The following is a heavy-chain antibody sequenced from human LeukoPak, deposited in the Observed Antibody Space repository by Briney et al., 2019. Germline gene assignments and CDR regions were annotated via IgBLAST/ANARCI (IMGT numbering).Heavy chain of an antibody. D-gene: IGHD6-13*01. CDR3: ASAPRYSSSWPNNWFDP. Sequence: ASVKVSCKASGGTFSSYAIRWVRQAPGQGLEWMGGITPIFGTANYAQKFQGRVTITADESTSTAYMELSSLRSEDTAVYFCASAPRYSSSWPNNWFDPWGQGTLVTVSS. CDR2: ITPIFGTA. J-gene: IGHJ5*02. CDR1: GGTFSSYA. V-gene: IGHV1-69*13.